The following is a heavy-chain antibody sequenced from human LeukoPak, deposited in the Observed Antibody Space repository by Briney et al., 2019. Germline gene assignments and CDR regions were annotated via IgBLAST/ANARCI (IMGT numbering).Heavy chain of an antibody. V-gene: IGHV3-21*01. D-gene: IGHD4-17*01. CDR3: AREPVTGSVY. Sequence: PGGSLRLSCAASGFTFSSYWMHWVRQAPGKGLEWVSSISSSSSYIYYADSVKGRFTISRDNAKNSLYLQMNSLRAEDTAVYYCAREPVTGSVYWGQGTLVTVSS. CDR1: GFTFSSYW. J-gene: IGHJ4*02. CDR2: ISSSSSYI.